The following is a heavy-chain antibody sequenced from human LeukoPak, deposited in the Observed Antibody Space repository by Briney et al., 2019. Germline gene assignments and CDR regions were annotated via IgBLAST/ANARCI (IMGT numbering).Heavy chain of an antibody. J-gene: IGHJ4*02. D-gene: IGHD3-10*01. CDR2: ISSNGGTK. CDR1: GFTFSDYV. CDR3: ARGATFYYDSGSYYYY. V-gene: IGHV3-30-3*01. Sequence: GGSLRLSCAASGFTFSDYVMHWVRQAPGKGLEWAAAISSNGGTKYYADSVKGRFTISRDNSKNTLYLQMNSLRPEDTAVYYCARGATFYYDSGSYYYYWGQGNLVTVSS.